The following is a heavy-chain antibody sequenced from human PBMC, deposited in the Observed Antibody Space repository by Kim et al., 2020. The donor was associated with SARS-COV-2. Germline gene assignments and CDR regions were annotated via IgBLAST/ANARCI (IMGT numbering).Heavy chain of an antibody. D-gene: IGHD4-4*01. CDR1: GVSIIIDY. CDR2: IYYSGST. CDR3: ARGDYSNGWFDP. Sequence: SETLSLTCTVSGVSIIIDYWSWIRQPPGKGLEWIGYIYYSGSTNYNPSLKSRVTISVDTSKNQFSLKLSSVTAADTAVYYCARGDYSNGWFDPWGQGTLVTVSS. J-gene: IGHJ5*02. V-gene: IGHV4-59*13.